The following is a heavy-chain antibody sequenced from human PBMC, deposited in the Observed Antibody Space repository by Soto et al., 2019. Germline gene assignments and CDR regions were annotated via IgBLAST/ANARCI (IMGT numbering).Heavy chain of an antibody. D-gene: IGHD3-16*01. CDR2: IDWDDDK. J-gene: IGHJ4*02. Sequence: SGPTLVNPTQTLTLTCTFSGFSLSTSGMCVSWIRQPPGKALEWLALIDWDDDKYYSTSLKTRLTISKDTSKNQVVLTMTNMDTVETDTYYVYQSSGDTMAYGGVRGASFDYWGQGTLVTVSS. CDR3: YQSSGDTMAYGGVRGASFDY. V-gene: IGHV2-70*01. CDR1: GFSLSTSGMC.